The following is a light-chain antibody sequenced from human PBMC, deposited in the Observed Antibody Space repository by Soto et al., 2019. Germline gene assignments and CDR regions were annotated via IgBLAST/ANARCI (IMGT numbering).Light chain of an antibody. V-gene: IGLV2-14*01. Sequence: QSALTQPASVSGSPRQSITISCTGTNSDVGGYNYVSWYQQHPGKVPKLMIYDVSNRPSGVSNRFSGSKSGNTASLTISGLQAEDEADYYCSSYTSSYTYVFGTGIKVTVL. J-gene: IGLJ1*01. CDR2: DVS. CDR3: SSYTSSYTYV. CDR1: NSDVGGYNY.